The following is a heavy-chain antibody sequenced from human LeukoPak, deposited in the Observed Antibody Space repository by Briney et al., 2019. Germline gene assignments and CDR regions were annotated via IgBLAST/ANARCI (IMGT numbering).Heavy chain of an antibody. J-gene: IGHJ3*02. CDR2: IYYSGST. CDR1: GGSISSSSYY. CDR3: ARHQWELLQWRGAFDI. V-gene: IGHV4-39*01. D-gene: IGHD1-26*01. Sequence: SETLSLTCTVSGGSISSSSYYWGWIRQPPGKGLEWIGSIYYSGSTYYNPSLKSRVTISVDTSKNQFSLKLSSVTAADTAVYYCARHQWELLQWRGAFDIWGQGTMVTVSS.